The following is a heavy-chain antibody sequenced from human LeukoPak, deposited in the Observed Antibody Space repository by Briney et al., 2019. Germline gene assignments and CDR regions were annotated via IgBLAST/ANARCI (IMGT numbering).Heavy chain of an antibody. J-gene: IGHJ6*02. V-gene: IGHV3-30-3*01. CDR1: GFTFSSYA. D-gene: IGHD4-11*01. Sequence: GRSLRLSCAASGFTFSSYAMHWVRQAPGKGLEWVAVISYDGSNKYYADSGKGRFTISRDNSKNTLYLQMTSLRAEDTAVYYCASNYVHYYYYYGMDVWGQGTTVTVSS. CDR2: ISYDGSNK. CDR3: ASNYVHYYYYYGMDV.